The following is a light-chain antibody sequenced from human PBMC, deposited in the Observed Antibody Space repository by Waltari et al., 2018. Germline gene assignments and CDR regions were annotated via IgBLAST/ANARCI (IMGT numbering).Light chain of an antibody. CDR2: AAS. V-gene: IGKV1-39*01. J-gene: IGKJ4*01. CDR1: QSISTY. Sequence: DIQVTQSPSSLSASVGDRVTITCRASQSISTYMNWFQQKPGKAPKLLIYAASNLQSGVPSRFSGSGSGTDFSLSISSLQPEDFTTYYCQQSNSPPLAFGGGTRVEIK. CDR3: QQSNSPPLA.